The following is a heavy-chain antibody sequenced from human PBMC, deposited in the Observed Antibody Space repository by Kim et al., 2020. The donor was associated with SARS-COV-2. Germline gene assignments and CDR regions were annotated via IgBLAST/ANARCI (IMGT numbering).Heavy chain of an antibody. CDR3: ARSRYCSGGSCYWFDP. Sequence: SVKVSCKASGGTFSSYAISWVRQAPGQGLEWMGRIIPILGIANYAQKFQGRVTITADKSTSTAYMELSSLRSEDTAVYYCARSRYCSGGSCYWFDPWGQGTLVTVSS. CDR2: IIPILGIA. D-gene: IGHD2-15*01. CDR1: GGTFSSYA. J-gene: IGHJ5*02. V-gene: IGHV1-69*04.